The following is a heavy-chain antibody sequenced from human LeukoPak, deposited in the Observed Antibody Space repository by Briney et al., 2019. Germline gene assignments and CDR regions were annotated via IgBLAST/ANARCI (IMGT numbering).Heavy chain of an antibody. J-gene: IGHJ4*02. D-gene: IGHD1-26*01. CDR2: ISAYNGNT. V-gene: IGHV1-18*01. CDR1: GYTFTSYV. CDR3: ASDLVWELPDY. Sequence: ALGRVSCKASGYTFTSYVISWVRQAPGQGLEWMGWISAYNGNTNYAQKLQGRVTMTTDTSTSTAYMELRSMRSEDTAVYYCASDLVWELPDYWGQGNLVTVSS.